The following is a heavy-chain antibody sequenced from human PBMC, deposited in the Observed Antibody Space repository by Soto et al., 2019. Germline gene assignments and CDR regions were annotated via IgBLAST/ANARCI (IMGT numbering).Heavy chain of an antibody. V-gene: IGHV3-23*01. CDR1: GFTISSGV. Sequence: VQLLETGGALVQPGGSLRLSCAVSGFTISSGVFSWVRQAPGKWLEWVSDLNNSGDSTYYADYVKGRFTISRDDSKNTLYLQTNSLRVEDTAVYYCAKRPDAFDIWGQGTMVTVSS. CDR3: AKRPDAFDI. CDR2: LNNSGDST. J-gene: IGHJ3*02.